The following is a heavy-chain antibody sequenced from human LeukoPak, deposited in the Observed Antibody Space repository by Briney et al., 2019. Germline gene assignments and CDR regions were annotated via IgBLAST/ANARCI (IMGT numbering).Heavy chain of an antibody. Sequence: SETLSLTCTVSGGSISSSSYYWGWIRQPPGKGLEWIGSIYYSGSTYYNPSLKSRVTISVDTSKNQFSLKLSSVTAADTAVYYCARRRGGDYLAPYDYWGQGTLVTVSS. V-gene: IGHV4-39*01. D-gene: IGHD4-17*01. CDR3: ARRRGGDYLAPYDY. CDR1: GGSISSSSYY. J-gene: IGHJ4*02. CDR2: IYYSGST.